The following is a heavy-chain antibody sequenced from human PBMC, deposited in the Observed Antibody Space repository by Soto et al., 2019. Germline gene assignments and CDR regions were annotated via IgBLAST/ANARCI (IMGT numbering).Heavy chain of an antibody. J-gene: IGHJ5*02. D-gene: IGHD5-18*01. CDR2: ISSSSSTI. Sequence: EVQLVESGGGLVQPGGSLRLSCAASGFTFSSYSMNWVRQAPGKGREWVSYISSSSSTIYYAGSVKGRFTISRDNATHSLYLQMNSLRDEDTAVYYCARDPGYSYGPPASWGQGTLVTVSS. CDR1: GFTFSSYS. V-gene: IGHV3-48*02. CDR3: ARDPGYSYGPPAS.